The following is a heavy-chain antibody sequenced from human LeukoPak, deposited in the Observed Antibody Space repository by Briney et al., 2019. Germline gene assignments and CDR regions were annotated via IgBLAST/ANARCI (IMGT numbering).Heavy chain of an antibody. V-gene: IGHV3-11*01. CDR1: GLRFSDYY. D-gene: IGHD6-19*01. Sequence: GGSLRLSCAASGLRFSDYYVSWIRQAPGKGLQWVSYISSGGDIMHYADSVKGRFTSSRDNAKNSLYLQMNSLRAEDTAVYYCARRSGIAVAGAFDYWGRGTLVTVSS. CDR3: ARRSGIAVAGAFDY. J-gene: IGHJ4*02. CDR2: ISSGGDIM.